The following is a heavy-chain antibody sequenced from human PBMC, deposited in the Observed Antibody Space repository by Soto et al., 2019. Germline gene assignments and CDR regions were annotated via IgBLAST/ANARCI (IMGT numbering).Heavy chain of an antibody. CDR1: GYTFSSYA. CDR3: ARDSPPSDY. Sequence: QVQLVQSGAEVKKPGASVKVSCKASGYTFSSYAMHWVRQAPGQRLEWMGWINAGNGNRKYSQKFQGRVTITRDTSASTAYMELSSRRSEDTAVYYCARDSPPSDYWGQGTLVTVSS. J-gene: IGHJ4*02. V-gene: IGHV1-3*01. CDR2: INAGNGNR.